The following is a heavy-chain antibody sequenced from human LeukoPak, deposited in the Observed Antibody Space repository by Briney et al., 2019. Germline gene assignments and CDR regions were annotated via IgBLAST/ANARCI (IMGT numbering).Heavy chain of an antibody. Sequence: GGSLRLSCAASGFTVSSNYMSWVRQAPGKGLEWVSVIYSGGSTYYADSVKGRFTISRDNSKNTLYLQMNSLRAEDTAVYYCARDHNPLTLERAFDIWGQGTMVTVSS. CDR3: ARDHNPLTLERAFDI. CDR2: IYSGGST. CDR1: GFTVSSNY. J-gene: IGHJ3*02. D-gene: IGHD1-1*01. V-gene: IGHV3-66*01.